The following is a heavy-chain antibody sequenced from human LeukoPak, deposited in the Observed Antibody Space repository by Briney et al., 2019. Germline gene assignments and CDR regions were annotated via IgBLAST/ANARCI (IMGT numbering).Heavy chain of an antibody. D-gene: IGHD6-13*01. Sequence: SETLSLTCTVSGGSISTSTYYWGWIRQPPGKGLEWTASIYYGGSTYYNPSLKSRVTISIDTAKNQFSLRLSSVTAADTAVYYYAREVIKRPGTGSFDYWGQGTLVTVSS. CDR1: GGSISTSTYY. CDR2: IYYGGST. V-gene: IGHV4-39*07. J-gene: IGHJ4*02. CDR3: AREVIKRPGTGSFDY.